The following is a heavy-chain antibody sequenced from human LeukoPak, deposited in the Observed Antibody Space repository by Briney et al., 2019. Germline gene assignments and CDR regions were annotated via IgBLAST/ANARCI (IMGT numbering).Heavy chain of an antibody. CDR1: GGSISSGGYY. V-gene: IGHV4-30-2*01. D-gene: IGHD2-2*02. Sequence: SETLSLTCTVSGGSISSGGYYWSWIRQPPGKGLEWIGYIYHSGSTYYNPSLKSRVTISVDRSKNQFSLKLSSVTAEDTAVYYCAGQLLYGQDYYYYMDVWGKGTTVTVSS. CDR2: IYHSGST. CDR3: AGQLLYGQDYYYYMDV. J-gene: IGHJ6*03.